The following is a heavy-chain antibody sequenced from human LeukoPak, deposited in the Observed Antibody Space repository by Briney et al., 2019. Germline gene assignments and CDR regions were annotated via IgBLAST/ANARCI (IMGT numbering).Heavy chain of an antibody. V-gene: IGHV3-53*01. Sequence: GGSLRLSCAASGFSFSDNYMSWVRQAPGKGLEWISLIYSGGDTYYPDSVRGRFTISRDNSKNTLYLQMHSLRAEDTAVYYCARGPPACSTNCYGYLDYWGQGTLVTVSS. CDR3: ARGPPACSTNCYGYLDY. CDR1: GFSFSDNY. J-gene: IGHJ4*02. D-gene: IGHD2-2*01. CDR2: IYSGGDT.